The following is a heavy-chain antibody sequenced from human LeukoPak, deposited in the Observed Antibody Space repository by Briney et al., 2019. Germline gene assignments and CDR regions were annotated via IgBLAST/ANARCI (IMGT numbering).Heavy chain of an antibody. J-gene: IGHJ4*02. V-gene: IGHV1-2*02. Sequence: GASVKVSCKASGYTFTGYYVHWVRQAPGQGLEWMGWINPNSGGTNYAQKFQGRVTMTRDTSISTAYMELSRLRSDDTAVYYCARAMEPTASWDYWGQGTLVTVSS. CDR3: ARAMEPTASWDY. CDR1: GYTFTGYY. D-gene: IGHD1-14*01. CDR2: INPNSGGT.